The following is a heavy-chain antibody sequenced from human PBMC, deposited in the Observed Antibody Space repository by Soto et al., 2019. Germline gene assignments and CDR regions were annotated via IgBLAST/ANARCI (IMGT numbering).Heavy chain of an antibody. J-gene: IGHJ6*02. D-gene: IGHD1-1*01. Sequence: QVQLQESDPGLVKPSQTLSLTCTVSGGSISSGGYYWSWIRQHPGKGLEWIGYIYYSGSTYYNPSLKSRVTISVDTSKNQFSLKLSSVTAADTAVYYCARGGYDLYYYYGMDVWGQGTTVTVSS. CDR2: IYYSGST. V-gene: IGHV4-31*03. CDR3: ARGGYDLYYYYGMDV. CDR1: GGSISSGGYY.